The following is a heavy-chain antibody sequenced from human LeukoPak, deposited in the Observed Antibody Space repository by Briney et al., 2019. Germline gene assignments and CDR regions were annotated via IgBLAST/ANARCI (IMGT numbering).Heavy chain of an antibody. CDR2: IYTSGST. D-gene: IGHD1-26*01. J-gene: IGHJ4*02. V-gene: IGHV4-61*02. CDR3: ARDRVGGSYLTNYFDY. Sequence: SQTLSLTCTVSGGSIGSGSYYWSWIRQPAGKGLEWIGRIYTSGSTNYNPSLKSRVTISVDTSKNQFSLKLSSVTAADTAVYYCARDRVGGSYLTNYFDYWGQGTLVTVSS. CDR1: GGSIGSGSYY.